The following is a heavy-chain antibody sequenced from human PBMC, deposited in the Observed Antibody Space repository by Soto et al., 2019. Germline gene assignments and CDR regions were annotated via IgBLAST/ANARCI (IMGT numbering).Heavy chain of an antibody. J-gene: IGHJ4*01. D-gene: IGHD2-21*01. CDR1: GFTFSSYA. Sequence: EVQLLESGGGLGQPGGSLRLSCAASGFTFSSYAMSWVRQAPGKGLEWVSSISGSGGTTYYADSVKGRFTISRDNSKNTLYLRLIILRYEDTAIYSSASGRFPICGGGCDPNFDLWRDGTLVHVSS. CDR2: ISGSGGTT. V-gene: IGHV3-23*01. CDR3: ASGRFPICGGGCDPNFDL.